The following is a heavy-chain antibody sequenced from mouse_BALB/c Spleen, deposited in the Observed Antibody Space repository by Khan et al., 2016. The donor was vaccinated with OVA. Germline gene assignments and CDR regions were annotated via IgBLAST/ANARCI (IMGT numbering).Heavy chain of an antibody. D-gene: IGHD1-2*01. Sequence: QVQLQQSGAVLARPGASVNLSCKASGYTFTDYYVNWVKQRTGQGLEWIGEISPGSGDTYYNEKFKDKATLTADKSSTTAYMLLSSLTSEDSVVYFCARRNYFGYTFAYWGQGTLVTVSA. CDR3: ARRNYFGYTFAY. J-gene: IGHJ3*01. CDR1: GYTFTDYY. V-gene: IGHV1-77*01. CDR2: ISPGSGDT.